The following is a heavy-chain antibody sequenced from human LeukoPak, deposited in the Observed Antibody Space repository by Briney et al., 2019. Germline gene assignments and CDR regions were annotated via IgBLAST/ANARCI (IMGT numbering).Heavy chain of an antibody. Sequence: ASVKVSCKASGYTFTNFGISWVRQAPGQGLEWMGWISAYNGNTNYAQRLQGRVTMTTDTSTSTAYMELRSLRSDDTAVYYCARDVPGYGGDVDTYYGMDVWGQGTTVTVSS. V-gene: IGHV1-18*01. CDR3: ARDVPGYGGDVDTYYGMDV. J-gene: IGHJ6*02. CDR1: GYTFTNFG. CDR2: ISAYNGNT. D-gene: IGHD5-18*01.